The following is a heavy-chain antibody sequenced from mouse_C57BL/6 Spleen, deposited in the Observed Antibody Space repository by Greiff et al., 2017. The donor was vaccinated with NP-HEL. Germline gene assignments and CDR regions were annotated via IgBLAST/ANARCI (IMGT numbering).Heavy chain of an antibody. V-gene: IGHV1-61*01. D-gene: IGHD2-4*01. CDR3: ARGDYGFAY. CDR2: IYPSDSET. J-gene: IGHJ3*01. CDR1: GYTFTSYW. Sequence: QVQLQQPGAELVRPGSSVKLSCKASGYTFTSYWMDWVKQRPGQGLEWIGNIYPSDSETHYNQKFKDKATLTVDKSSCTAYMQLSSLTSEDSAVYYCARGDYGFAYWGQGTLVTVSA.